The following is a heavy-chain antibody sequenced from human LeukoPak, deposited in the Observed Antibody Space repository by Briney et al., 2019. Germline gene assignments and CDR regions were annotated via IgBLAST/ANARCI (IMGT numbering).Heavy chain of an antibody. J-gene: IGHJ6*03. CDR1: GFTFSSYS. CDR3: AGSNYYYMDV. D-gene: IGHD2/OR15-2a*01. CDR2: ISSSSSTI. V-gene: IGHV3-48*04. Sequence: PGGSLRLSCAASGFTFSSYSMNWVRQAPGKGLEWVSYISSSSSTIYYADSVKGRFTISRDNAKNSLYLQMNSLRAEDTAVYYCAGSNYYYMDVWDKGTTVTVSS.